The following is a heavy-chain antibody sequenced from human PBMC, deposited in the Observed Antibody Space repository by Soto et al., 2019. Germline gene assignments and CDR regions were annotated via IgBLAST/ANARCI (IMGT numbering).Heavy chain of an antibody. J-gene: IGHJ4*02. CDR2: IYYSGST. V-gene: IGHV4-59*08. D-gene: IGHD6-13*01. CDR1: GGSISSYY. Sequence: ASETLSLTCTVSGGSISSYYWSWIRQPPGKGLEWIGYIYYSGSTNYNPSLKSRVTISVDTSKNQFSLKLSSVTAADKAVYYCARHAASGIAAAGMFDYWGQGTLVTVSS. CDR3: ARHAASGIAAAGMFDY.